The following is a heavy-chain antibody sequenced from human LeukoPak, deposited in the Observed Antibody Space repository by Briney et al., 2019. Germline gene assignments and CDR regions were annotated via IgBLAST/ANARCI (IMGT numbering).Heavy chain of an antibody. J-gene: IGHJ4*02. Sequence: SVKVSCKASGGTFSSYAISWVRQAPGQGLEWMGRIISILGIANYAQKFQGRVTITADKSTSTAYMELSSLRSEDTAVYYCARDRDWNYPTVFDYWGQGTLVTVSS. CDR2: IISILGIA. D-gene: IGHD1-7*01. CDR1: GGTFSSYA. CDR3: ARDRDWNYPTVFDY. V-gene: IGHV1-69*04.